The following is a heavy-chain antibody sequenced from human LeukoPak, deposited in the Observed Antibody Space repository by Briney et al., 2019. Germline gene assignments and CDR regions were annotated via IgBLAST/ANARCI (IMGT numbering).Heavy chain of an antibody. J-gene: IGHJ1*01. CDR2: IIPILGIA. CDR1: GGTFSSYA. CDR3: ARPYSNYGGEYFQH. V-gene: IGHV1-69*04. Sequence: SVKVSCKASGGTFSSYAISWVRQAPGQGLEWMGRIIPILGIANYAQKFQGRVTITADKSTSTAYMELRSLRSDDTAVYYCARPYSNYGGEYFQHWGQGTLVTVSS. D-gene: IGHD4-11*01.